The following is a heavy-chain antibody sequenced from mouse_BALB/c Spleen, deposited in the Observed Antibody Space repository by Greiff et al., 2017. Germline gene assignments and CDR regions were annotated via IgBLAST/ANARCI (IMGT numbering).Heavy chain of an antibody. D-gene: IGHD2-2*01. CDR1: GFSLTSYG. CDR3: ARSMVTPYWYFDV. CDR2: IWAGGST. J-gene: IGHJ1*01. V-gene: IGHV2-9*02. Sequence: VHLVESGPGLVAPSQSLSITCTVSGFSLTSYGVHWVRQPPGKGLEWLGVIWAGGSTNYNSALMSRLSISKDNSKSQVFLKMNSLQTDDTAMYYCARSMVTPYWYFDVGGAGTTVTVSS.